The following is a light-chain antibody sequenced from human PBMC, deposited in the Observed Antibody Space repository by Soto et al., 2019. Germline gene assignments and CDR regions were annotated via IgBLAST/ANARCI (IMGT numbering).Light chain of an antibody. CDR2: EVT. Sequence: QSALTQPPSASGSPGQSVTISCTGTSSDVGAYKYVSWYQQYPGKAPKLMIYEVTKRPSGVPDRFSCSKSGNTASLTVSGVQAEDEADYYCTSYVGNDIWVFGGGTKLTVL. CDR3: TSYVGNDIWV. J-gene: IGLJ3*02. CDR1: SSDVGAYKY. V-gene: IGLV2-8*01.